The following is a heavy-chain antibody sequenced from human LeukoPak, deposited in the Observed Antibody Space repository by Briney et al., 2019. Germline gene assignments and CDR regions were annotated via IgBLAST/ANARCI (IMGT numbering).Heavy chain of an antibody. CDR1: GFTFSSYG. Sequence: GGSLRLSCAASGFTFSSYGIHWVRQAPGKGLEWVTVISYDGSNKYYADSVKGRFTISRDDSKNTVYLQMNSLRAEDTAVYYCARETAMVPDHWGQGTLVTVSS. CDR3: ARETAMVPDH. CDR2: ISYDGSNK. D-gene: IGHD5-18*01. J-gene: IGHJ5*02. V-gene: IGHV3-30*03.